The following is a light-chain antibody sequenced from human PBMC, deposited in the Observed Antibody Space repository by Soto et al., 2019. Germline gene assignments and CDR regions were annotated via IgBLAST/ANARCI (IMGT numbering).Light chain of an antibody. J-gene: IGLJ1*01. CDR1: SSNVGSDH. Sequence: QSVLTQPPSVSGTPGQRITISCSGSSSNVGSDHVYWYQQVPGTAPRLLVFSNNQRPSGVPDRFSASKSGTSTSLAISGLRSEDEAHYYCGSRDDSLNSHVFGTGTKVTVL. CDR2: SNN. CDR3: GSRDDSLNSHV. V-gene: IGLV1-47*02.